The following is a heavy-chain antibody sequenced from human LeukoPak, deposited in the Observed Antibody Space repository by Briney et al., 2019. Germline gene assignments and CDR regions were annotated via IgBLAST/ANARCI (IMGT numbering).Heavy chain of an antibody. J-gene: IGHJ4*02. D-gene: IGHD1-26*01. CDR1: GFSFSIYW. Sequence: GGSLRLSCTASGFSFSIYWMSWVHQAPGKGLEWVATIKEEGSEKYYVDSVKGRFTIFRDNAKKLLYLQMKSLRAEDTAMYYCAKEFRGASDYWGQGTLVTVSS. V-gene: IGHV3-7*03. CDR2: IKEEGSEK. CDR3: AKEFRGASDY.